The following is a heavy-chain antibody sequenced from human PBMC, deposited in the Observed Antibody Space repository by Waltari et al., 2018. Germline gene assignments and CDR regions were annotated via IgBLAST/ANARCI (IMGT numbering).Heavy chain of an antibody. J-gene: IGHJ4*02. D-gene: IGHD6-13*01. Sequence: EVQLVESGGGLAQRGGSLRPPWSALGLRFRTYRRNWVRQASGKGPEWVANIKQDGSEKYYMDSVEGRFTISRDNAKNSLYLQMNNLRVEDTAVYYCTRGGRDSSWYWRDWGQGTLVTVSS. CDR2: IKQDGSEK. CDR3: TRGGRDSSWYWRD. V-gene: IGHV3-7*01. CDR1: GLRFRTYR.